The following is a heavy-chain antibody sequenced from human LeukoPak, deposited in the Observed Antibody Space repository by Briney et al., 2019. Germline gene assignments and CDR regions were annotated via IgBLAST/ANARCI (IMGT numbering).Heavy chain of an antibody. D-gene: IGHD3-10*01. Sequence: GGSLRLSCTASGFTFSTYNMNWVRQAPGKGLEWVAVIWYDGSNKYYADSVKGRFTISRDNSKNTLYLQMNSLRAEDTAVYYCAREKIYGSGSTAIDYWGQGTLVTVSS. V-gene: IGHV3-33*08. CDR3: AREKIYGSGSTAIDY. J-gene: IGHJ4*02. CDR2: IWYDGSNK. CDR1: GFTFSTYN.